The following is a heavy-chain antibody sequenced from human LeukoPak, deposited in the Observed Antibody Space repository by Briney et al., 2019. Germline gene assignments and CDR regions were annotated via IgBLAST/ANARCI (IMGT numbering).Heavy chain of an antibody. CDR3: AKDHEVGACDY. J-gene: IGHJ4*02. CDR1: GFTFSSYG. V-gene: IGHV3-30*18. D-gene: IGHD1-26*01. Sequence: PGGSLRLSCAASGFTFSSYGMHWVRQAPGKGLEWVAVISYDGSNKYYADSVKGRFTISRDNSKNTLYLQMNSLRAEDTAVYYCAKDHEVGACDYWGQGTLVTVSS. CDR2: ISYDGSNK.